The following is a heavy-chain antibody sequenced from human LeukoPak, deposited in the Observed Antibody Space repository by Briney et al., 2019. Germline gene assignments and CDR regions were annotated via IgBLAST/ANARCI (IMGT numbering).Heavy chain of an antibody. CDR2: ISYDGSNK. D-gene: IGHD4-17*01. CDR3: AKDPYDYGDYVPDY. CDR1: GFTFSSYG. V-gene: IGHV3-30*18. J-gene: IGHJ4*02. Sequence: GESLRLSCAASGFTFSSYGMHWVRQAPGKGLEWVAVISYDGSNKYYADSVKGRFTISRDNSKNTLYLQMNSLRAEDTAVYYCAKDPYDYGDYVPDYWGQGTLVTVSS.